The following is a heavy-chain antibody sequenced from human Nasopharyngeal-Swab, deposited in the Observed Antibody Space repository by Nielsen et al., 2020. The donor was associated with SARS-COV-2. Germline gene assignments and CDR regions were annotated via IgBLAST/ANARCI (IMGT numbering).Heavy chain of an antibody. V-gene: IGHV3-74*01. J-gene: IGHJ5*02. D-gene: IGHD3-16*01. CDR2: INEDGSIT. CDR3: GRDLGGRFST. CDR1: GFTFRSCW. Sequence: GESLKISCAASGFTFRSCWMHWVRQVPGKGLVWVSRINEDGSITNYADSVEGRFTISRDNAKNTLFLHMNSLRAEDTAVYYCGRDLGGRFSTWGQGTLVTASS.